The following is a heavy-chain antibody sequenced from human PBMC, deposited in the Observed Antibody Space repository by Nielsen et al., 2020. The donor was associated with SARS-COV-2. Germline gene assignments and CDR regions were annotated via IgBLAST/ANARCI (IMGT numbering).Heavy chain of an antibody. CDR1: GYTFTGYY. J-gene: IGHJ6*02. D-gene: IGHD3-10*01. Sequence: ASVQVSCKASGYTFTGYYMHWVRQAPGQGLEWMGWISVHNGKTKYAQKLQGRVSLTTDTSTSTAYMELRSLRSDDTAVYYWAGRSRKYYNEEYHYYGMVVWGQGTTITVSS. CDR2: ISVHNGKT. CDR3: AGRSRKYYNEEYHYYGMVV. V-gene: IGHV1-18*04.